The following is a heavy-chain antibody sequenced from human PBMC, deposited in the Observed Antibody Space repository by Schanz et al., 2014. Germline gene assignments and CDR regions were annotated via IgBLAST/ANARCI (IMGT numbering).Heavy chain of an antibody. CDR2: IGTSGGT. J-gene: IGHJ4*02. Sequence: EVQLAESGGGLVKPGGSLRLSCATSGLTFTSAWMSWVRQAPGMGLEWVSTIGTSGGTNYAESVKGRFTISRDNSKNTLYLQMNSLRAEDTAVYYCAKSQGSSFDSWGQGTLVTVSS. CDR3: AKSQGSSFDS. CDR1: GLTFTSAW. V-gene: IGHV3-23*04. D-gene: IGHD6-13*01.